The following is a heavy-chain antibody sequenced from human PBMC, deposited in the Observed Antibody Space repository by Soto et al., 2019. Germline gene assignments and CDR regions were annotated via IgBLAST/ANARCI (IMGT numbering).Heavy chain of an antibody. CDR3: XXDPXXXXXXXFDF. Sequence: EVQLLESGGGLVQPGGSLRLSCAASGFSFNDYAMTWVRQAPGKGLEGVSSMSGTDGRPYYADSVKGRFTISRDTSKNTLYLQMNSVRVEDTAXYXXXXDPXXXXXXXFDFXGXGTMVTV. CDR1: GFSFNDYA. J-gene: IGHJ3*01. CDR2: MSGTDGRP. V-gene: IGHV3-23*01.